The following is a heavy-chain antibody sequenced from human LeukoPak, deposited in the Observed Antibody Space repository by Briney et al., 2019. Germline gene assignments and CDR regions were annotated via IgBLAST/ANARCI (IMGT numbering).Heavy chain of an antibody. CDR1: GYTFTGYY. CDR2: INPNSGGT. J-gene: IGHJ3*02. D-gene: IGHD4-23*01. Sequence: GASVKVSCKASGYTFTGYYMHWVRQAPGQGLEWMGWINPNSGGTNYAQKFQGWVTMTRDTSISTAYMELSSLRSEDTAVYYCARDLPDFSLRISSGGFDIWGQGTMVTVSS. CDR3: ARDLPDFSLRISSGGFDI. V-gene: IGHV1-2*04.